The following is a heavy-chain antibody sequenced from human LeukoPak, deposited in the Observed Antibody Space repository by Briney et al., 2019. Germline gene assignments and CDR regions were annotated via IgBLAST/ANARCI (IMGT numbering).Heavy chain of an antibody. CDR3: SRESGAFCPFGY. D-gene: IGHD1-26*01. CDR1: GDSIGSSNW. Sequence: SETLSLTCTVSGDSIGSSNWWSWVRQPPGQGLEWIGEISLTGRTNYNPSLNGRVTMSLDESRNHPSLSLTSVTAADTAIYYCSRESGAFCPFGYWGQGTLVIVPP. CDR2: ISLTGRT. J-gene: IGHJ4*02. V-gene: IGHV4-4*02.